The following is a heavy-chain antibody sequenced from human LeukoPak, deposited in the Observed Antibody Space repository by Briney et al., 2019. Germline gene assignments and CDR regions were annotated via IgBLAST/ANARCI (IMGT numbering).Heavy chain of an antibody. D-gene: IGHD3-22*01. CDR2: IYYSGST. J-gene: IGHJ4*02. V-gene: IGHV4-59*01. CDR3: ATSMYYYDSSGYYNY. Sequence: PSETLSLTCTVSGGSISSYYWSWIRQPPGKGLEWIGYIYYSGSTNYNPSLESRVTISVDTSKNQFSLKLSSVTAADTAVYYCATSMYYYDSSGYYNYWGQGTLVTVSS. CDR1: GGSISSYY.